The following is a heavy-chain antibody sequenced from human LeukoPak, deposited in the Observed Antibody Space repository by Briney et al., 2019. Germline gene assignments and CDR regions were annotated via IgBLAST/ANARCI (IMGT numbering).Heavy chain of an antibody. J-gene: IGHJ4*02. Sequence: PGGSLRLSCAASGFTFSSSAMSWVRQAPGKGLDWVSTISGSGANTYYADSVKGRFTISRDNSKNTVYLQMDSLRAEDTAIYYCAKGGPRAPLPAWGQGTQVTVSS. CDR3: AKGGPRAPLPA. CDR2: ISGSGANT. V-gene: IGHV3-23*01. CDR1: GFTFSSSA.